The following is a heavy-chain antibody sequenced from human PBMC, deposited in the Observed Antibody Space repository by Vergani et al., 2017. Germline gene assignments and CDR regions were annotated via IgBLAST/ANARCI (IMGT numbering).Heavy chain of an antibody. CDR3: ARDSQRSGWEPPYYYYGMDV. CDR1: GDSMNTYY. D-gene: IGHD1-26*01. V-gene: IGHV4-59*01. Sequence: QVQLQESGPGLVKPSETLSLTCSVSGDSMNTYYWTWIRQPPGKGLEWIGYIYDSGDTKYNPSLKSRVTMSLDTSKNQFSLNLYSVTAADTAVYYCARDSQRSGWEPPYYYYGMDVWGKGTTVTVSS. CDR2: IYDSGDT. J-gene: IGHJ6*04.